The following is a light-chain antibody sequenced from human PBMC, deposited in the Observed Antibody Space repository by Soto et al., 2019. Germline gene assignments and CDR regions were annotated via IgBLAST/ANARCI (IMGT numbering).Light chain of an antibody. J-gene: IGLJ1*01. Sequence: QSVLTQPASVSGSPGQSITISCTGTSSDVGGYNYVSWYQQHPGKAPKLMIYDVSNRPSGVSNRFSGSKSGNTASLTISGLQAEDEADYYCSSSTSSSTSYVFGTGTKVTVL. CDR1: SSDVGGYNY. CDR2: DVS. CDR3: SSSTSSSTSYV. V-gene: IGLV2-14*01.